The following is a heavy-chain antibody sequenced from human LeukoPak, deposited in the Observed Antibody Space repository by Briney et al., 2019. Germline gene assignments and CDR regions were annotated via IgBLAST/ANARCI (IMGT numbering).Heavy chain of an antibody. CDR2: ISAYNGNT. D-gene: IGHD6-13*01. V-gene: IGHV1-18*01. Sequence: ASVKVSCKASGYTFTSYGISWVRQAPGQVLEWMGWISAYNGNTNYAQKLQGRVTMTTDTSTSTAYMELRSLRSDDTAVYYCARYSSSWGESTSGMDVWGQGTTVTVSS. CDR1: GYTFTSYG. CDR3: ARYSSSWGESTSGMDV. J-gene: IGHJ6*02.